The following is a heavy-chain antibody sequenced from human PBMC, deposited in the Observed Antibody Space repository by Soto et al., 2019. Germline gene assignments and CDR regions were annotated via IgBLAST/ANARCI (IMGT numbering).Heavy chain of an antibody. Sequence: QVQLVESGGGVVQPGRSLRLSCAASGFTFSSYGMHWVRQAPGKGLAWVAVIWYDGSNKYYADSVKGRFTISRDNSKNTMYLQMNSMRAEDTAVYYCARDYGDAFDTWGQGTMVTVSS. J-gene: IGHJ3*02. V-gene: IGHV3-33*01. CDR3: ARDYGDAFDT. CDR2: IWYDGSNK. D-gene: IGHD4-17*01. CDR1: GFTFSSYG.